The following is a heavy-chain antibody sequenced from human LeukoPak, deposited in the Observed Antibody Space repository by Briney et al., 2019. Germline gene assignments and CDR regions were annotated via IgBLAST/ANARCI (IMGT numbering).Heavy chain of an antibody. CDR1: GYTFTSYG. J-gene: IGHJ3*02. Sequence: ASVKLSCKASGYTFTSYGISWERQAPGQGLEWMGWISVYNGNTNYAQKLQGRVTMTTDTSTSTAYMELRSLRSDDTAVYYCARIRGYYDIWTGSNDAFDIWGQGTMVTVSS. V-gene: IGHV1-18*01. CDR2: ISVYNGNT. CDR3: ARIRGYYDIWTGSNDAFDI. D-gene: IGHD3-9*01.